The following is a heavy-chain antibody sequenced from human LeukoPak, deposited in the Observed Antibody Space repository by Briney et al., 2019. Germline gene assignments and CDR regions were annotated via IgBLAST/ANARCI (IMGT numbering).Heavy chain of an antibody. J-gene: IGHJ3*02. Sequence: PSETLSLTCTVSGGSISSYYWSWIRQPPGKGLEWIGYIYYSGSTNYNPTLKSRVTISVDTSKNQFSLKLSSVTAADPAVYYCARDRAVEMATIQEGFDIWGQGTMVTVSS. CDR2: IYYSGST. V-gene: IGHV4-59*01. D-gene: IGHD5-24*01. CDR1: GGSISSYY. CDR3: ARDRAVEMATIQEGFDI.